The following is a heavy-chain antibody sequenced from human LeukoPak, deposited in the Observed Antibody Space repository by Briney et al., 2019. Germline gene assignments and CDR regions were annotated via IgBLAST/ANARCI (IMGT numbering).Heavy chain of an antibody. CDR1: GGTFSSYA. D-gene: IGHD3-9*01. V-gene: IGHV1-69*06. CDR3: AITYYDILTGYYVYDAFDI. J-gene: IGHJ3*02. Sequence: ASVKVSCKASGGTFSSYAISWVRQAPGQGLEWMGGIIPILGTANYAQKSQGRVTITADKSTSTAYMELSSLRSEDTAVYYCAITYYDILTGYYVYDAFDIWGQGTMVTVSS. CDR2: IIPILGTA.